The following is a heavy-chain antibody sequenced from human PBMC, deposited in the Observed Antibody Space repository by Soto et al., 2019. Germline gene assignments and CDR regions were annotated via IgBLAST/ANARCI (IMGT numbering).Heavy chain of an antibody. CDR3: ATSFTAVAYFEN. V-gene: IGHV1-69*01. Sequence: QVQLVQSGAEVRKPGSSVRISCTASGDTLSYSAIGWLRQAPGQGLEWMGGITPSFGSPVYARKLQGRVTTAAHHMILNNLRSDDTAMYFCATSFTAVAYFENWGQGTLVTVSS. CDR1: GDTLSYSA. D-gene: IGHD5-18*01. CDR2: ITPSFGSP. J-gene: IGHJ4*02.